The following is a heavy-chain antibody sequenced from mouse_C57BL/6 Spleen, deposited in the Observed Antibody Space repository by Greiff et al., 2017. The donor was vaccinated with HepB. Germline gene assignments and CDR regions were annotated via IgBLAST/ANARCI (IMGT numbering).Heavy chain of an antibody. J-gene: IGHJ2*01. D-gene: IGHD2-4*01. CDR1: GYTFTSYW. CDR3: ARPIYYDYDGEDY. CDR2: INPSSGYT. Sequence: QVQLKESGAELAKPGASVKLSCKASGYTFTSYWMHWVKQRPGQGLEWIGYINPSSGYTKYNQKFKDKATLTADKSSSTAYMQLSSLTYEDSAVYYCARPIYYDYDGEDYWGQGTTLTVSS. V-gene: IGHV1-7*01.